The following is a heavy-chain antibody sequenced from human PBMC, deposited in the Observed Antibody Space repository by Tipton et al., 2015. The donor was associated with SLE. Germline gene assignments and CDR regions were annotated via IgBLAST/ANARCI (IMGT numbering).Heavy chain of an antibody. CDR1: GGSFSRYY. J-gene: IGHJ4*02. D-gene: IGHD3-16*02. Sequence: TLSLTCALSGGSFSRYYWTWIRQSPGKGLEWIGEVSHSGDTNYTPSLKSRVSISVDTPKNLFFLKLTSVTAADTAVYYCARPDRAGGQGTLVIVSS. CDR2: VSHSGDT. V-gene: IGHV4-34*01. CDR3: ARPDRA.